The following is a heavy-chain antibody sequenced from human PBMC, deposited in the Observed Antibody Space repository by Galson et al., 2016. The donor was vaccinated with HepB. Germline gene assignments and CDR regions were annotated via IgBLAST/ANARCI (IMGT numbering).Heavy chain of an antibody. Sequence: QSGAEVKKPGESLRISCKGSAYSFTSYWIGWVRQMPGKGLEWMAMIYPGDSDTRYSPSFQGQVTIPADKSISTAYLQWSSLKASDTAMYYCARRGIAVAGRGGIDYWGQGTLVTVSS. V-gene: IGHV5-51*01. D-gene: IGHD6-19*01. CDR3: ARRGIAVAGRGGIDY. J-gene: IGHJ4*02. CDR1: AYSFTSYW. CDR2: IYPGDSDT.